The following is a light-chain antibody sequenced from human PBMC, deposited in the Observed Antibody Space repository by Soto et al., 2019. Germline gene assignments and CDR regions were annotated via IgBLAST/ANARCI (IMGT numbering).Light chain of an antibody. V-gene: IGLV1-47*01. CDR3: APWDDSLSAHVL. J-gene: IGLJ2*01. CDR2: RRN. Sequence: QSVLTQPPSASGTPGQRVTISFSGSSSNIGSNYIYWYHHLPGTAPKLLIYRRNQRPSGVPDRLSGSKSGTSASQAISGLQSEDEADYYCAPWDDSLSAHVLFGGGTKLTVL. CDR1: SSNIGSNY.